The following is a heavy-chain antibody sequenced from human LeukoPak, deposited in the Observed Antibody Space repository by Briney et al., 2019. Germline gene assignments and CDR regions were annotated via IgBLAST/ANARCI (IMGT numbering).Heavy chain of an antibody. CDR2: ISYDGSNK. CDR3: AREACTVTKTLFLPY. D-gene: IGHD4-11*01. Sequence: PGGSLRLSCAASGFTFISYTMHWVRQAPGKGLEWVAVISYDGSNKYYADSVKGRFTISRDNSKNTLHLQMNSLSPEDTAAYYCAREACTVTKTLFLPYWGQGTLVTVSS. CDR1: GFTFISYT. V-gene: IGHV3-30*04. J-gene: IGHJ4*02.